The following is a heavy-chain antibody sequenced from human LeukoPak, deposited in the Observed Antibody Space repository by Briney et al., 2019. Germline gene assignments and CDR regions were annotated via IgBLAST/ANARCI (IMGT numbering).Heavy chain of an antibody. J-gene: IGHJ4*02. CDR1: GDSVSSDSAA. Sequence: SQTLSLTCAISGDSVSSDSAAWNWIRQSPSRGLEWLGRTYYRSRWYNDYAVSVKSRISINPDTSKNQFSLQLSSVTPEDTAVYYCAKALGPGVAAAGTLGYWGQGTLVTVSS. V-gene: IGHV6-1*01. D-gene: IGHD6-13*01. CDR2: TYYRSRWYN. CDR3: AKALGPGVAAAGTLGY.